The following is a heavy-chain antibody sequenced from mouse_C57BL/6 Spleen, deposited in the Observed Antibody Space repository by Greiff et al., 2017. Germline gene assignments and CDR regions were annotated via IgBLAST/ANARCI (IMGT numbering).Heavy chain of an antibody. Sequence: VQLQQPGAELVKPGASVQMSCKASGYTFTSHWITWVKQRPGQGLEWIGDLYPGSGSTNYNEKFKSKATLTVDTSSSTAYMQLSSLTSEDSAVYYCARSEGYYGYWGPGTTLTVSS. CDR1: GYTFTSHW. V-gene: IGHV1-55*01. CDR2: LYPGSGST. J-gene: IGHJ2*01. CDR3: ARSEGYYGY. D-gene: IGHD1-1*01.